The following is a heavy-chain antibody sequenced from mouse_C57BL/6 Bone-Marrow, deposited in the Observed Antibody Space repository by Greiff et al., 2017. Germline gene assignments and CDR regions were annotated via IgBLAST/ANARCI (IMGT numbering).Heavy chain of an antibody. CDR2: IDPENGDT. CDR1: GFNIKDDY. D-gene: IGHD1-1*01. CDR3: TTVGYYGPWL. J-gene: IGHJ2*01. V-gene: IGHV14-4*01. Sequence: VQLQQSGAELVRPGASVKLSCTASGFNIKDDYMHWVKQRPEQGLEWIGWIDPENGDTEYASKFQGKATITADTSSNTAYLQLSRLTSEDTAVYYCTTVGYYGPWLWGQGTTLTVSS.